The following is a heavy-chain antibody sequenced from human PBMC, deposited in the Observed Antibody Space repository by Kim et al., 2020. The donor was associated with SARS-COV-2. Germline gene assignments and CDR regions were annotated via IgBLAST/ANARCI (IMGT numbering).Heavy chain of an antibody. V-gene: IGHV3-49*02. Sequence: TTEYAASVKGRYTLSRDDSKSIAYLQMNSLKTEDTAVYYCTRGKYSSRGYWGQGTLVTVSS. CDR3: TRGKYSSRGY. D-gene: IGHD6-13*01. CDR2: TT. J-gene: IGHJ4*02.